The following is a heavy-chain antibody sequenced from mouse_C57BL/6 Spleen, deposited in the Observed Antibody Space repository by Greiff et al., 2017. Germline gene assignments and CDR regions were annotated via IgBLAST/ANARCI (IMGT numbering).Heavy chain of an antibody. CDR1: GFTFSSYG. CDR2: ISSGGSYT. D-gene: IGHD2-4*01. V-gene: IGHV5-6*01. CDR3: ADDYDRGFAY. Sequence: EVQLQESGGDLVKPGGSLKLSCAASGFTFSSYGMSWVRQTPDKRLEWVATISSGGSYTYYPDSVKGRFTISRDNAKNTLYLQMNSLKSEDTAMYYCADDYDRGFAYWGQGTLVTVSA. J-gene: IGHJ3*01.